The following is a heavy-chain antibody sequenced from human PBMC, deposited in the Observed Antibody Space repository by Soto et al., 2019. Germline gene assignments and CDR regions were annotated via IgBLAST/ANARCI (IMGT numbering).Heavy chain of an antibody. CDR2: INAGNGNT. CDR1: GYTFTSYA. V-gene: IGHV1-3*01. Sequence: PGPSVKVSCKASGYTFTSYAMHWVRQAPGQRLEWMGWINAGNGNTKYSQKFQGRVTITRDTSASTAYMELSSLRSEDTAVYYCARVRPGYSSGWYDGDDAEYFQHWGQGTLVTVSS. D-gene: IGHD6-19*01. J-gene: IGHJ1*01. CDR3: ARVRPGYSSGWYDGDDAEYFQH.